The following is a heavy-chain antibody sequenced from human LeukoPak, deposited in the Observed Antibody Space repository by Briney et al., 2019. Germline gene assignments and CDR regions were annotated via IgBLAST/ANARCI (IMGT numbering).Heavy chain of an antibody. Sequence: PGGSLRLSCAASGFTFDDYTMHWVRQAPGKGLEWVSLISWDGGSTYYADSVKGRFTISRDNRKNSLYLQMNSLRTEDTALYYCAKDFSRYYYYYSMDVWGKGTTVTVSS. CDR3: AKDFSRYYYYYSMDV. D-gene: IGHD3-3*02. CDR1: GFTFDDYT. J-gene: IGHJ6*03. CDR2: ISWDGGST. V-gene: IGHV3-43*01.